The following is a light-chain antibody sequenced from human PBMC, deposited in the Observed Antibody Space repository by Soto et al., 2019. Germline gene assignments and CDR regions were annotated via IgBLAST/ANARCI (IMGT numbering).Light chain of an antibody. CDR3: QSYDSSLSGSVL. J-gene: IGLJ2*01. CDR2: DST. Sequence: QSVLTQPPSVSGAPGQRVTISCTGSSSNIGSGYAVHWYQQLPGTGPRLLIYDSTSRPSGVPDRFSGSKSGTSASLAITGLQAEDEAEYYCQSYDSSLSGSVLFGGGTKVTVL. CDR1: SSNIGSGYA. V-gene: IGLV1-40*01.